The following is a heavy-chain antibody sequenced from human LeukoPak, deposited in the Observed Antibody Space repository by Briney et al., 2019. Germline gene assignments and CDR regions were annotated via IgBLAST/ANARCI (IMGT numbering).Heavy chain of an antibody. D-gene: IGHD1-26*01. CDR1: GGSISSDTYY. CDR3: ARQEGGIVGPY. J-gene: IGHJ4*02. CDR2: IYASGST. V-gene: IGHV4-61*02. Sequence: SQTLSLTCTVSGGSISSDTYYWSWIRQPAGKGLEWIGRIYASGSTNYNPSLKSRVTISVDTSKNQFSLKLSSVTAADTAVYYCARQEGGIVGPYWGQGTLVTVSS.